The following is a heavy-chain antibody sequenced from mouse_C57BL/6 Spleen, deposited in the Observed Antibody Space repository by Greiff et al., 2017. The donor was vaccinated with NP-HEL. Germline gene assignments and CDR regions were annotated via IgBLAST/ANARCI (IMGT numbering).Heavy chain of an antibody. V-gene: IGHV4-1*01. CDR2: INPDSSTI. Sequence: ASRVDFSRYWMSWVRRAPGKGLEWIGEINPDSSTINYAPSLKDKFIISRDNAKNTLYLQMSKVRSEDTALYYCARHVNYAMDYWGQGTSVTVSS. CDR3: ARHVNYAMDY. J-gene: IGHJ4*01. CDR1: RVDFSRYW.